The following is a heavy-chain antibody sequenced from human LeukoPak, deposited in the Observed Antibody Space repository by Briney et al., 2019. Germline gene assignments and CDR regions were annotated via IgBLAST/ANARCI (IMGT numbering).Heavy chain of an antibody. CDR2: IRYDGSNK. Sequence: GGSLRLSCAASGFTFSSYGMHWVRQAPGKGLEWVAFIRYDGSNKYYADSVEGRFTISRDNSKNTLYLQMNSLRAEDTAVYYCAKDFKYGDYVVGMDVWGQGTTVTVSS. CDR1: GFTFSSYG. D-gene: IGHD4-17*01. V-gene: IGHV3-30*02. J-gene: IGHJ6*02. CDR3: AKDFKYGDYVVGMDV.